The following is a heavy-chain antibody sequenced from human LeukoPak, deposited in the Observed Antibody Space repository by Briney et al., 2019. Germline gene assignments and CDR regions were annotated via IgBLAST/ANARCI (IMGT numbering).Heavy chain of an antibody. CDR3: ARDEIVVVPAALDY. J-gene: IGHJ4*02. V-gene: IGHV1-2*06. Sequence: ASVKVSCKASGYTFTGYYMHWVRQAPGQGLEWMGRINPNSGGTNYAQKFQGRVTMTRDTSISTAYMELSRLRSDDTAVYYCARDEIVVVPAALDYWGQGTLVTVSS. CDR2: INPNSGGT. D-gene: IGHD2-2*01. CDR1: GYTFTGYY.